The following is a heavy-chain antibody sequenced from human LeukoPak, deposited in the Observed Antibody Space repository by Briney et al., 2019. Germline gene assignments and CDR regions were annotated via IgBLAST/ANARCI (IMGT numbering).Heavy chain of an antibody. V-gene: IGHV4-4*07. CDR3: ASSYDFWSGYWSGALDY. CDR2: IYTSGST. D-gene: IGHD3-3*01. Sequence: SETLSLTCTVSGGSISSYYWSWIRQPAGKGLEWIGRIYTSGSTNYNPSLKSRVTMSVDTSKNQFSLKLSSVTAADTAVYYCASSYDFWSGYWSGALDYWGQGTLVTVSS. J-gene: IGHJ4*02. CDR1: GGSISSYY.